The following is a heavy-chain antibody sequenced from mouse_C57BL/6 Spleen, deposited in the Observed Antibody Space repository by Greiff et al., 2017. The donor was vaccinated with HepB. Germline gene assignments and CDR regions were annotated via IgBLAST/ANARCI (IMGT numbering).Heavy chain of an antibody. D-gene: IGHD2-3*01. CDR1: GYTFTSYW. J-gene: IGHJ3*01. Sequence: VQLQQSGAELVKPGASVKLSCKASGYTFTSYWMHWVKQRPGQGLEWIGMINPNSGNTNYNEKFKSKATLTVDKSSSTAYMQLSSLTSEDSAVYYGARVAYDGYYEWFAYWGQGSLVTVSA. CDR2: INPNSGNT. V-gene: IGHV1-64*01. CDR3: ARVAYDGYYEWFAY.